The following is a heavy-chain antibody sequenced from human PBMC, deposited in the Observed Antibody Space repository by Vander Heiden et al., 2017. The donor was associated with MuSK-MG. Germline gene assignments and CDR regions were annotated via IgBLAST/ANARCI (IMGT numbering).Heavy chain of an antibody. CDR2: MNPNSGNT. D-gene: IGHD4-17*01. J-gene: IGHJ6*02. Sequence: QVQLVQSGAEVKKPGASVKVSCKASGYTFTSYDINWVRQATGQGLEWMGWMNPNSGNTGYAQKFQGRVTMTRNTSISTAYMERSSLRSEDTAVYYCATRGASYGDCWHLLIDYYYYYGMDVWGQGTTVTVS. CDR1: GYTFTSYD. CDR3: ATRGASYGDCWHLLIDYYYYYGMDV. V-gene: IGHV1-8*01.